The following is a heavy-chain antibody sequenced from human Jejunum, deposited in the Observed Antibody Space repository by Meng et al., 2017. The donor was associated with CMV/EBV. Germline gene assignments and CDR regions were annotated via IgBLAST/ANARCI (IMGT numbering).Heavy chain of an antibody. CDR1: GVTFTNYV. V-gene: IGHV1-69*01. CDR2: IIPMFGTP. D-gene: IGHD5-12*01. Sequence: SGVTFTNYVIDWIRQAPGQGLEWMGGIIPMFGTPNPAQKFQDRVTITADASTSTVYMELSSLKSEDTAVYYCARTRGYAGYDYFDSWGQGTLVTVSS. CDR3: ARTRGYAGYDYFDS. J-gene: IGHJ4*02.